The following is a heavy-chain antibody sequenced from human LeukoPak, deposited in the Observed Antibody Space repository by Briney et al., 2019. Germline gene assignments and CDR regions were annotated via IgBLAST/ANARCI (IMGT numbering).Heavy chain of an antibody. V-gene: IGHV4-61*08. J-gene: IGHJ5*02. CDR3: ARGGRGRNWFDP. D-gene: IGHD3-10*01. Sequence: PSETLSLTCTVSGDSFTSGGYYWNWIRQPPGKGLEWIGYIYYSVSTNYNLSLKSRITISVDTSENQFSLKLTSMTAADTAVYYCARGGRGRNWFDPWGQGTLVTVSS. CDR1: GDSFTSGGYY. CDR2: IYYSVST.